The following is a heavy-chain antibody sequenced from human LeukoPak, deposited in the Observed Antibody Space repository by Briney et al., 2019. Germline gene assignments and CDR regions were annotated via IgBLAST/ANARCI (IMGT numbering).Heavy chain of an antibody. J-gene: IGHJ6*03. V-gene: IGHV4-59*01. D-gene: IGHD4/OR15-4a*01. CDR3: ATVGVVLPTRMNYYYMHI. CDR2: IYDSGNT. CDR1: AGSFPYS. Sequence: SETLSLTCTLSAGSFPYSWSWGRQPPGKGLEWIAYIYDSGNTIYNASLESRVTASIDRSRKQIYLQMSFVTAADTAVYYCATVGVVLPTRMNYYYMHIWGKGSTVTVSS.